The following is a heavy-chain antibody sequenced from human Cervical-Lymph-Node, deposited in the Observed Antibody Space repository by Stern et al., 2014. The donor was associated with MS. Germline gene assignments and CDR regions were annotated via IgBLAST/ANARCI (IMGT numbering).Heavy chain of an antibody. V-gene: IGHV1-24*01. J-gene: IGHJ5*02. CDR3: VTFTGDP. CDR1: GYTLTELA. Sequence: GQLVQSGAEVKKPGASVKVSCKVSGYTLTELAMQWVRQAPGKGLEWMGGFDPEDGKTVYAQKFQGRITMTEDTSTDTAYMELSRLASEDTAVYYCVTFTGDPWGQGTLVTVSS. D-gene: IGHD1-14*01. CDR2: FDPEDGKT.